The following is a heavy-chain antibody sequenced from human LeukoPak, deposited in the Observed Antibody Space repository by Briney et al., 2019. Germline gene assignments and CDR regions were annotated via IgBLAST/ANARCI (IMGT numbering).Heavy chain of an antibody. J-gene: IGHJ4*02. CDR2: ISDSGNT. CDR1: GFTLSSYA. Sequence: GGSLRLSCAASGFTLSSYAMSWVRQAPGKGLEWVSAISDSGNTYHADSVKGRFTISRDNSKNTLYLQMNSLRAEDTAVYYCAKAYYYDSSGSHWGQGTLVTVSS. CDR3: AKAYYYDSSGSH. V-gene: IGHV3-23*01. D-gene: IGHD3-22*01.